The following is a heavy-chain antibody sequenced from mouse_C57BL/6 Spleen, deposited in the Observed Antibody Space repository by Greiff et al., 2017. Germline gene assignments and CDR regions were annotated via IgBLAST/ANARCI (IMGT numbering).Heavy chain of an antibody. V-gene: IGHV3-6*01. J-gene: IGHJ1*03. D-gene: IGHD1-1*01. Sequence: DVQLQESGPGLVKPSQSLSLTCSVTGYSITSGYYWNWIRQFPGNKLEWMGYISYDGSNNYNPSLKNRISITRDTSKNQFFLKLNSVTTEDTATYYCARDGHYGSSYWYVDVWGTGTTVTVSS. CDR3: ARDGHYGSSYWYVDV. CDR1: GYSITSGYY. CDR2: ISYDGSN.